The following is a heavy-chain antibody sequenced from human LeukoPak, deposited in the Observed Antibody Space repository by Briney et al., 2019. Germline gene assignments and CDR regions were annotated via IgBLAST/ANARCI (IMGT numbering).Heavy chain of an antibody. CDR2: ISYDGSNK. V-gene: IGHV3-30*18. CDR3: AKDLPPDY. Sequence: PGGSLRLSCAASGFTFSSFWMQWVRQAPGKGLEWVAVISYDGSNKYYADSVKGRFTISRDNSKNTLYLQMNSLRAEDTAVYYCAKDLPPDYWGQGTLVTVSS. CDR1: GFTFSSFW. D-gene: IGHD5/OR15-5a*01. J-gene: IGHJ4*02.